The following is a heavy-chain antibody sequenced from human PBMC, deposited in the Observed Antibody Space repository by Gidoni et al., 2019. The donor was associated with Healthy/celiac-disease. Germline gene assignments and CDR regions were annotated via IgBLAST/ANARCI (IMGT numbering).Heavy chain of an antibody. V-gene: IGHV3-48*01. CDR2: ISSSSSTI. Sequence: EVQLVESGGGLVQPGGSLRLFRAASGFIFSSYSMNWVRQAPGKGLEWVSYISSSSSTIYYADSVKGRFTISRDNAKNSLYLQMNSLRAEDTAVYYCARDPFPSRISIAAAGAPHWGQGTLVTVSS. J-gene: IGHJ4*02. D-gene: IGHD6-13*01. CDR1: GFIFSSYS. CDR3: ARDPFPSRISIAAAGAPH.